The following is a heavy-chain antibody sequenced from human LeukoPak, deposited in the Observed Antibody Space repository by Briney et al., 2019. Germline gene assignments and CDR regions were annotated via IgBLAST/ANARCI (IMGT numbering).Heavy chain of an antibody. CDR1: GFTFSSYA. Sequence: GALRLSCAASGFTFSSYAMSWVRQAPGKGLEWVSAFSGSGGSTFYADSVKGRFTISRDNSKNTLYLQMNSLRAEDTAVYYCAKDFDIRGADYWGQGTLVTVSS. CDR2: FSGSGGST. D-gene: IGHD3-3*01. J-gene: IGHJ4*02. V-gene: IGHV3-23*01. CDR3: AKDFDIRGADY.